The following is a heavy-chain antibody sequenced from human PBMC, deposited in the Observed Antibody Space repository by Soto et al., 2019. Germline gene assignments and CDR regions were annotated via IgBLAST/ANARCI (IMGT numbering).Heavy chain of an antibody. CDR2: ISGSGGST. Sequence: GGSLRLSCAASGFTFSSYAMSWVRQAPGKGLEWVSAISGSGGSTYYADSAKGRFTISRDNSKNTLYLQRNSLRAEDTAVYYCAKEIRGTPTPAAMSYYYGMDVWGQGTTVTVSS. CDR1: GFTFSSYA. D-gene: IGHD2-2*01. CDR3: AKEIRGTPTPAAMSYYYGMDV. V-gene: IGHV3-23*01. J-gene: IGHJ6*02.